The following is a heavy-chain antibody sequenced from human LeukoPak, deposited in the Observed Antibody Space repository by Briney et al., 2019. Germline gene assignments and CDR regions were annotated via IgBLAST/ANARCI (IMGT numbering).Heavy chain of an antibody. CDR3: AKDRQWLARNGFGSLDY. Sequence: GGSLRLSCAASGFTFSDDYMSWIRQAPGKGLEWVSYISSSGSTIYYADSVKGRFTISRDNAKNSLYLQMNSLRAEDTAVYYCAKDRQWLARNGFGSLDYWGQGTLVTVSS. V-gene: IGHV3-11*04. CDR2: ISSSGSTI. D-gene: IGHD6-19*01. J-gene: IGHJ4*02. CDR1: GFTFSDDY.